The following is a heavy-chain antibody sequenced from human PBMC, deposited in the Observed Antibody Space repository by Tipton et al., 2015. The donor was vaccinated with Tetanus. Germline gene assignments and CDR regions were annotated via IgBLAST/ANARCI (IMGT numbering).Heavy chain of an antibody. CDR3: ARDRRSYIASAGYGMDV. J-gene: IGHJ6*02. Sequence: SLRLSCAASGFTFSDAWMSWVRQAPGRGLEWVTFISGSGGHIYYADSVKGRFTVSRDNAKNSVYLQMSSLRDDDTAIYYCARDRRSYIASAGYGMDVWGQGTPVTASS. CDR1: GFTFSDAW. V-gene: IGHV3-11*01. D-gene: IGHD6-13*01. CDR2: ISGSGGHI.